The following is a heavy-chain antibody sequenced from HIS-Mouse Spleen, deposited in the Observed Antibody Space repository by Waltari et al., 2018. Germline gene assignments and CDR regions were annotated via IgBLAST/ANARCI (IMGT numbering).Heavy chain of an antibody. J-gene: IGHJ4*02. CDR3: ARIAEGYSSGWYAFDY. V-gene: IGHV2-70*15. D-gene: IGHD6-19*01. CDR1: GFSLSTSGMC. CDR2: IDWADDK. Sequence: QVTLRESGPALVKPTQTLTLTCTFSGFSLSTSGMCVSWIRQPPGKALEWLARIDWADDKYYSTSLKTRLTISKDTSKNQVVLTMTNMDPVDTATYYCARIAEGYSSGWYAFDYWGQGTLVTGSS.